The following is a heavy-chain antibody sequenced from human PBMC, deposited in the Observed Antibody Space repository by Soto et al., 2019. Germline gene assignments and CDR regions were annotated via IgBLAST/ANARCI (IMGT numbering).Heavy chain of an antibody. Sequence: GGSLRLSCAASGFTFSSYGMHWVRQAPGKGLEWVAVISYDGSNKYYADSVKGRFTISRDNSKNTLYLQMNSLRAEDTAVYYCANHLPNSWGQGTLVTVSS. J-gene: IGHJ4*02. CDR1: GFTFSSYG. CDR3: ANHLPNS. V-gene: IGHV3-30*18. CDR2: ISYDGSNK.